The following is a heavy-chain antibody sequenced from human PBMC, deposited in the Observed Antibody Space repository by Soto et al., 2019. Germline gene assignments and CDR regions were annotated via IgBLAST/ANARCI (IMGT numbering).Heavy chain of an antibody. V-gene: IGHV1-3*04. CDR3: ARARGYSYGQVDS. CDR2: INTGNGDT. D-gene: IGHD5-18*01. J-gene: IGHJ4*02. Sequence: QVQLVQSGAEVKKPGASVKVSCKASGYTFTSYAMHWVRQAPGQRLEWMGWINTGNGDTKYSQKFQGRVTITRDTSASTAYMDLSSLRSEDTAVYYCARARGYSYGQVDSWGQGTLVTFAA. CDR1: GYTFTSYA.